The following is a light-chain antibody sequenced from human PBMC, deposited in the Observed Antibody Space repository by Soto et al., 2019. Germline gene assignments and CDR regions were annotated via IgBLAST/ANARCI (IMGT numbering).Light chain of an antibody. J-gene: IGLJ3*02. V-gene: IGLV1-44*01. Sequence: QPVLTQPPSASGTPGQRVTISCSGSSSSIGNNAVNWYQQLPGTAPKLLIFSNIQRPSGVPDRFSGSKSGTSASLSIDGLQSEDEADYYCATWDSTLDGRVFGGGTKLTIL. CDR2: SNI. CDR3: ATWDSTLDGRV. CDR1: SSSIGNNA.